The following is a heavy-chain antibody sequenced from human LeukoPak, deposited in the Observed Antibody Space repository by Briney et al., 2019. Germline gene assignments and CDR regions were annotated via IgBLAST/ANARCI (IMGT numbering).Heavy chain of an antibody. Sequence: ASVKVSCKASGYTFTSYYMHWVRQAPGQGLEWMGWINPNSGGTNYAQKFQGRVTMTRDTSISTAYMELSRLRSDDTAVYYCARGLKAYDSSGYYYGGRGYYFDYWGQGTLVTVSS. D-gene: IGHD3-22*01. V-gene: IGHV1-2*02. J-gene: IGHJ4*02. CDR3: ARGLKAYDSSGYYYGGRGYYFDY. CDR1: GYTFTSYY. CDR2: INPNSGGT.